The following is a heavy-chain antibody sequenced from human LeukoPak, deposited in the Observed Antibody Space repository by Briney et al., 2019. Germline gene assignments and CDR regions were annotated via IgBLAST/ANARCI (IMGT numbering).Heavy chain of an antibody. CDR3: AKDYGIGDYYYGMDV. CDR1: GFTFSSYG. CDR2: ILYDGSNK. D-gene: IGHD4-17*01. V-gene: IGHV3-30*18. J-gene: IGHJ6*02. Sequence: QPGGSLRLSCAASGFTFSSYGMHWVRQAPGKGLEWVAVILYDGSNKYYADSVKGRFTISRDNSKNTLYLQMNSLRAEDTAVYYCAKDYGIGDYYYGMDVWGQGTTVTVSS.